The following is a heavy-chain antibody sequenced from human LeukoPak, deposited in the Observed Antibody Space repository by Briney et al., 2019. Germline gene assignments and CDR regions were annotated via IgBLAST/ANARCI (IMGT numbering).Heavy chain of an antibody. Sequence: GGSLRLSCAASGFTFSSYGMHWVRQAPGKGLEWVAVISYDGSNKYYADSVKGRFTISRDNSKNTLYLQMNSLRAEDTAVYYCAKDHVVVTAMPNYGMDVWGQGTTVTVSS. V-gene: IGHV3-30*18. CDR2: ISYDGSNK. J-gene: IGHJ6*02. CDR3: AKDHVVVTAMPNYGMDV. CDR1: GFTFSSYG. D-gene: IGHD2-21*02.